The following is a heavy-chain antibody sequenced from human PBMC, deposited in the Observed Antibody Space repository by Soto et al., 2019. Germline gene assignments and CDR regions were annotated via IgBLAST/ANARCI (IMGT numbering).Heavy chain of an antibody. CDR3: ARDFRGRTFPFDY. V-gene: IGHV1-3*01. D-gene: IGHD2-2*01. CDR1: GYTFTTYS. J-gene: IGHJ4*02. Sequence: ASVKVSCKASGYTFTTYSYHWVRQAPGQRLEWMGWINADNGNTKYSQKFQDRVTISKDTSASTAYMELSSLRSEDTAVYYCARDFRGRTFPFDYWGQGTVVTVSS. CDR2: INADNGNT.